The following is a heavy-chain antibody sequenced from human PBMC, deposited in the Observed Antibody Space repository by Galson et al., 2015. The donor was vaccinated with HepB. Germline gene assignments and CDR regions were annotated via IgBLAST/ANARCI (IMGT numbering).Heavy chain of an antibody. CDR1: GFTLTSYA. J-gene: IGHJ3*01. CDR3: AKVTMAGSKGAFDF. CDR2: IRGSGGGT. D-gene: IGHD6-19*01. Sequence: SLRLSCATSGFTLTSYAMTWVRQAPGKGLEWVSSIRGSGGGTYSADSVKGRFTISRDNSENTVFLQMNSLRDEDTAIYYCAKVTMAGSKGAFDFWGQGTMVTVSS. V-gene: IGHV3-23*01.